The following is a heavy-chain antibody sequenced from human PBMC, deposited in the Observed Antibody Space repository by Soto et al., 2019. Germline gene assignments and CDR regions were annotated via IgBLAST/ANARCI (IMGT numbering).Heavy chain of an antibody. Sequence: GASVKVSCKASAYSINSYDMNWVRQATGQGLEGMGWMNPKSGNTGFAEKFQGRVKMTWNTSTGTVYLEISSLGPEDTAVYYCARGLVDSGGNCFDSWGQGTQVTVSS. V-gene: IGHV1-8*01. J-gene: IGHJ4*02. CDR1: AYSINSYD. D-gene: IGHD4-17*01. CDR3: ARGLVDSGGNCFDS. CDR2: MNPKSGNT.